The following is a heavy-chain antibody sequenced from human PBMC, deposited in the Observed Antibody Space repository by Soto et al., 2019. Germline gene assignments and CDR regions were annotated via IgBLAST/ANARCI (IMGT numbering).Heavy chain of an antibody. CDR2: IYYSGTT. CDR3: ARAWTATAGWAKWFDL. J-gene: IGHJ5*02. D-gene: IGHD6-13*01. Sequence: QVQLQESGPGLVEPSQTLSLTCTVSGGSISGGGYYWSWIRQHPGKGLEWIGYIYYSGTTYYNPSIXGXLXISXDTSKTQFSLKLSSVTAADAAVYYCARAWTATAGWAKWFDLWGQGTLVTVSS. V-gene: IGHV4-31*03. CDR1: GGSISGGGYY.